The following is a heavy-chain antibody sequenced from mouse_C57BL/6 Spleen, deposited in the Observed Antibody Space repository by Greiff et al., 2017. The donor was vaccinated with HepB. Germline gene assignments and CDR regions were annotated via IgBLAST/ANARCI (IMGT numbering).Heavy chain of an antibody. J-gene: IGHJ2*01. CDR3: ARIPVNYYGSSRDYFDY. CDR2: ISSGGSYT. CDR1: GFTFSSYG. D-gene: IGHD1-1*01. V-gene: IGHV5-6*02. Sequence: EVMLVESGGDLVKPGGSLKLSCAASGFTFSSYGMSWVRQTPDKRLEWVATISSGGSYTYYPDSVKGRFTISRDNAKNTLYLQMSSLKSEDTAMYYCARIPVNYYGSSRDYFDYWGQGTTLTVSS.